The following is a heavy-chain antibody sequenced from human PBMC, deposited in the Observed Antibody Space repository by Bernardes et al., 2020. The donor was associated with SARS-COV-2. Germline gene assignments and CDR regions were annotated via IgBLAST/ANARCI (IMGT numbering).Heavy chain of an antibody. D-gene: IGHD3-3*01. Sequence: SETLSLTCTVSGGSISSSSYYWGWIRQPPGKGLEWIGSIYYSGNTYYNPSLKSRVTISVDTSKNQFSLKLSSVTAADTAVYYCARQGDGYSLIYLESWGQGNL. CDR3: ARQGDGYSLIYLES. CDR2: IYYSGNT. J-gene: IGHJ4*02. CDR1: GGSISSSSYY. V-gene: IGHV4-39*01.